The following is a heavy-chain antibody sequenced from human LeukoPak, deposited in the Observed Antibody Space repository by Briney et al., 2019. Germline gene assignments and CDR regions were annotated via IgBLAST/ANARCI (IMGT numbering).Heavy chain of an antibody. CDR1: GGSISSYY. D-gene: IGHD2/OR15-2a*01. J-gene: IGHJ3*02. CDR2: IYYSGST. Sequence: SETLSLTCTVSGGSISSYYWSWIRQPPGKGLEWIGYIYYSGSTNYNPSLKRRVTISVDTSKHQFSLKLSSVTAADTAVYYCACKRRGQGAFDIWGQGTMVTVSS. V-gene: IGHV4-59*01. CDR3: ACKRRGQGAFDI.